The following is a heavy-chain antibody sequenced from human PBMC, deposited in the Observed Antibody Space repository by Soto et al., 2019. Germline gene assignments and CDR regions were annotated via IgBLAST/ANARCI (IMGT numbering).Heavy chain of an antibody. CDR3: ARPDYTTLVRIDY. Sequence: SETLSLTCTVSGGSISSSRYHWGWIRQPPGKGLEWIASIYYSGSTYYNPSLKSRVTKSVDTSKNQFSLKLSSVTAADKAVYYCARPDYTTLVRIDYWGRGTLVTVSS. CDR2: IYYSGST. D-gene: IGHD5-18*01. V-gene: IGHV4-39*01. CDR1: GGSISSSRYH. J-gene: IGHJ4*02.